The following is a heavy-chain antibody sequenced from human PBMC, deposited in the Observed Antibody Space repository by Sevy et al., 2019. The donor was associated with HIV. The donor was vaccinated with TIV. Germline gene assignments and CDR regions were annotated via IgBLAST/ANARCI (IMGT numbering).Heavy chain of an antibody. J-gene: IGHJ6*03. D-gene: IGHD3-16*01. CDR1: GFTFSSYS. CDR3: AIVFLCLGYYYYYMDV. CDR2: ISSSSSTI. V-gene: IGHV3-48*02. Sequence: GGSLRLSCAASGFTFSSYSMNWVRQAPGKGLEWVSYISSSSSTIYYADSVKGRFTISRDNAKNSLYLQMNSLRDEDTAVYYCAIVFLCLGYYYYYMDVWGKGTTVTVSS.